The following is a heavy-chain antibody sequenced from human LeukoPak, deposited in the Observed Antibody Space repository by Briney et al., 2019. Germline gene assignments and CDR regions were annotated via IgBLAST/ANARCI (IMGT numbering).Heavy chain of an antibody. J-gene: IGHJ6*02. D-gene: IGHD2-2*01. V-gene: IGHV3-21*04. CDR1: GFTFSSYS. Sequence: GGSLRLSCAASGFTFSSYSMNWGRQAPGKGLEWVSSISSSSSYIYYADSVKGRFTISRDNAKNSLYLKMNSLRAEDTAVYYCARHCSSTSCYFNYYGMDVWGQGTTVTVSS. CDR3: ARHCSSTSCYFNYYGMDV. CDR2: ISSSSSYI.